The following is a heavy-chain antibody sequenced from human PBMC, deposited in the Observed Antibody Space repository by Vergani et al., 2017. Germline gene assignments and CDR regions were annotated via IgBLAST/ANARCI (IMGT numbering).Heavy chain of an antibody. CDR2: IDWDDDK. CDR3: ARIRGYEYFDY. D-gene: IGHD5-12*01. CDR1: GFSLSTSGMR. Sequence: QVPLKESGPALVKPTQTLTLTCTFSGFSLSTSGMRVRWIRQPPGKALEWLARIDWDDDKFYSTSLKTRLTISKDTSKNQVVLTMTNMYPVDTATYYCARIRGYEYFDYWGQGTLDTVSS. J-gene: IGHJ4*02. V-gene: IGHV2-70*04.